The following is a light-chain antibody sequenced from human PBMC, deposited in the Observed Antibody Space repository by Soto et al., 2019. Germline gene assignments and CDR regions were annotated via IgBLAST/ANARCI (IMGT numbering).Light chain of an antibody. V-gene: IGLV2-23*01. Sequence: QSVLAQPASVSGSPGQSITISCTGTSSDVGAYNSVSWYQQHPHRAPQVIIYKGTQRPSGVSNRFSGSTSGNAASLTISALQADDEADYFCSSYAGSTTFYVFGTGTKV. CDR1: SSDVGAYNS. CDR3: SSYAGSTTFYV. J-gene: IGLJ1*01. CDR2: KGT.